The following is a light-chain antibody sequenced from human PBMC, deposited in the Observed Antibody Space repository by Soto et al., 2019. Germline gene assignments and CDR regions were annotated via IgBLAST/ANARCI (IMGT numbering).Light chain of an antibody. CDR2: DAS. J-gene: IGKJ1*01. CDR1: QSISSW. Sequence: EIQMTQSPSTLSATVGDRVTITCRASQSISSWLAWYQQKPGKAPKLLIYDASSLESGVPSRFSGSGSGTEFTLTISSLQPDDFATYYCQQYNSYIRTFSQGTKVDI. V-gene: IGKV1-5*01. CDR3: QQYNSYIRT.